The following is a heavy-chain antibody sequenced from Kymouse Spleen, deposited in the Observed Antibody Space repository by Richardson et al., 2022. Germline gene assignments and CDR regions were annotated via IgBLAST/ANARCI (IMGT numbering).Heavy chain of an antibody. CDR1: GGSVSSGSYY. CDR3: ARDPHGTFYYGMDV. CDR2: IYYSGST. V-gene: IGHV4-61*01. Sequence: QVQLQESGPGLVKPSETLSLTCTVSGGSVSSGSYYWSWIRQPPGKGLEWIGYIYYSGSTNYNPSLKSRVTISVDTSKNQFSLKLSSVTAADTAVYYCARDPHGTFYYGMDVWGQGTTVTVSS. J-gene: IGHJ6*02. D-gene: IGHD1-1*01,IGHD2-2*02,IGHD4-17*01.